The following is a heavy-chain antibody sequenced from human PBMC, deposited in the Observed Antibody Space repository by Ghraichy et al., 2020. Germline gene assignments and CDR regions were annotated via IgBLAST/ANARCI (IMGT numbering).Heavy chain of an antibody. D-gene: IGHD2-21*02. J-gene: IGHJ4*02. CDR3: AKDPVVTARVFDY. CDR2: ISGSGGSS. V-gene: IGHV3-23*01. CDR1: GFTFSSYA. Sequence: LSLTCAASGFTFSSYAMSWVRQAPGKGLEWVSAISGSGGSSYYADSVKGRFTISRDNSKNTLYLQMNSLRAEDTAVYYCAKDPVVTARVFDYCGQGTLVTVSS.